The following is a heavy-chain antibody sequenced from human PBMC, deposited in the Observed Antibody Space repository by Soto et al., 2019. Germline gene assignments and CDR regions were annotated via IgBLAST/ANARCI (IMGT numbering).Heavy chain of an antibody. V-gene: IGHV3-30-3*01. Sequence: QVQLVESGGGVVQPGKSLRLSCAASGFTLSDFAMHWVRQAPGKGLEWVAVISYDGSKKYFADSVKGRFTISRDNSNKPLSLQMNSLRPDDTAVYHCASPVVDFDPYVDYWGPGTLVTVSS. J-gene: IGHJ4*02. CDR1: GFTLSDFA. D-gene: IGHD3-9*01. CDR3: ASPVVDFDPYVDY. CDR2: ISYDGSKK.